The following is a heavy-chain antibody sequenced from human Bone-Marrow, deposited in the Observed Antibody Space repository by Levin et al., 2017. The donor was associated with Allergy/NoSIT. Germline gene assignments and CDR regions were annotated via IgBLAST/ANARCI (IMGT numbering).Heavy chain of an antibody. CDR1: GGSISSSSYY. J-gene: IGHJ4*02. D-gene: IGHD2-15*01. CDR3: ARHLFAYCSGGSCYPGSYYFDY. V-gene: IGHV4-39*01. CDR2: IYYSGST. Sequence: PSETLSLTCTVSGGSISSSSYYWGWIRQPPGKGLEWIGSIYYSGSTYHNPSLKSRVTISVDTSKNQFSLKLSSVTAADTAVYYCARHLFAYCSGGSCYPGSYYFDYWGQGTLVTVSS.